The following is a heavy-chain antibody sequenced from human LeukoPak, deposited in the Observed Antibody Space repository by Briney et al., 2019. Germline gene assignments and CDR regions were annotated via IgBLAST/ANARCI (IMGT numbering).Heavy chain of an antibody. V-gene: IGHV1-69*05. CDR3: ARDPIAAAGNFDY. CDR2: IIPIFGTA. J-gene: IGHJ4*02. CDR1: GGTVSSYA. D-gene: IGHD6-13*01. Sequence: SVKVSCKASGGTVSSYAISWVRQAPGQGLEWMGRIIPIFGTANYAQKFQGRVTITTDESTSTAYMELSSLRSEDTAVYYCARDPIAAAGNFDYWGQGTLVTVSS.